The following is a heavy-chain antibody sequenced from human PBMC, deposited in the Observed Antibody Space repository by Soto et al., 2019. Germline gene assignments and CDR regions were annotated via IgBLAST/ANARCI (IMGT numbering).Heavy chain of an antibody. CDR3: ALKGYDPDPNYYYYYGMDV. Sequence: SVKVSCKASGGTFSSYAISWVRQAPGQGLEWMGGIIPIFGTANYAQKFQGRVTITADESTSTAYMELSSLRSEDTAVYYCALKGYDPDPNYYYYYGMDVWGQGTTVTV. CDR2: IIPIFGTA. CDR1: GGTFSSYA. D-gene: IGHD5-12*01. V-gene: IGHV1-69*13. J-gene: IGHJ6*02.